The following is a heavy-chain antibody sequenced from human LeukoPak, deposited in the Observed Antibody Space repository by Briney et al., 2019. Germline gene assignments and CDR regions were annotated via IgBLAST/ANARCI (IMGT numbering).Heavy chain of an antibody. CDR1: GGSISSGDYY. Sequence: PSQTLSLTCTVSGGSISSGDYYWSWIRQPPGKGLEWLGYIYYSGSTYYNPSLKSRVTISVDTSKNQFSLKLSSVTAADTAVYYCARGSSTIFGVVTYTPYFDYWGQGTLVTVSS. CDR2: IYYSGST. CDR3: ARGSSTIFGVVTYTPYFDY. V-gene: IGHV4-30-4*08. J-gene: IGHJ4*02. D-gene: IGHD3-3*01.